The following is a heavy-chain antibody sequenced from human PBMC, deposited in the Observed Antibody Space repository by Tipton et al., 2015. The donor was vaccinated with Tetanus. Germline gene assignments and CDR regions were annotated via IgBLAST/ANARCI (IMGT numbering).Heavy chain of an antibody. CDR1: GFTFSSYS. D-gene: IGHD3-10*01. J-gene: IGHJ4*02. CDR3: AAGNLTPYFDY. V-gene: IGHV3-48*01. Sequence: SLRLSCAASGFTFSSYSMNWVRQAPGKGLEWVSYISSSSSTIYYADSVKGRFTISRDNSKNTLYLQMNSLRAEDTAVYYCAAGNLTPYFDYWGQGTLVTVSS. CDR2: ISSSSSTI.